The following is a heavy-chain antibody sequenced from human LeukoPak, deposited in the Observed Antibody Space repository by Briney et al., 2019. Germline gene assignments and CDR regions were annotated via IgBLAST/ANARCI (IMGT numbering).Heavy chain of an antibody. J-gene: IGHJ5*02. V-gene: IGHV4-39*07. CDR3: AREVANWFDP. D-gene: IGHD5-12*01. CDR1: GGSISSRTYY. CDR2: IYYSGST. Sequence: SETLSLTCTVSGGSISSRTYYWGWIRQPPGKGLEWIGSIYYSGSTYYNPSLKSRVTISVDTSKNQFSLKLSSMTAADTAVYYCAREVANWFDPWGQGTPVTVSS.